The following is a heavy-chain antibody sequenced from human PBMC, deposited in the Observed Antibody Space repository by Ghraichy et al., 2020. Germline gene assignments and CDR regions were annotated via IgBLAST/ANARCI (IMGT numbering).Heavy chain of an antibody. V-gene: IGHV4-59*08. Sequence: SETLSLTCTVSGGSISSYYWSWIRQPPGKGLEWIGYIYYSGSTNYNPSLKSRVTISVDTSKNQFSLKLSSVTAADTAVYYCARLRASEPWELLLVDAFDIWGQGTMVTVSS. D-gene: IGHD1-26*01. CDR1: GGSISSYY. CDR2: IYYSGST. CDR3: ARLRASEPWELLLVDAFDI. J-gene: IGHJ3*02.